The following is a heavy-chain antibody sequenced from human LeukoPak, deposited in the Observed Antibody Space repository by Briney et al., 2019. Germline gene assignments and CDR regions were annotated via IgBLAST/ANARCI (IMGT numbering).Heavy chain of an antibody. V-gene: IGHV3-7*01. CDR2: IKQDGSEK. CDR1: GFTFSSYW. CDR3: ARDADFWSAANFDY. Sequence: GGSLRLSCAASGFTFSSYWMSWVRQAPGKGLEWVANIKQDGSEKYYVDSVKGRFTISRDNAKNSLYLQMNSLRAEDTAVHYCARDADFWSAANFDYWGQGTLVTVSS. D-gene: IGHD3/OR15-3a*01. J-gene: IGHJ4*02.